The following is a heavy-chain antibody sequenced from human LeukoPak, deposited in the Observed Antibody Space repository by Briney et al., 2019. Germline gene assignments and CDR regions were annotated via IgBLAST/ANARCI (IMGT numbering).Heavy chain of an antibody. D-gene: IGHD2-15*01. V-gene: IGHV3-23*01. CDR2: ISVGGGDT. CDR3: AKDAVGYCSGGYCYRFDS. J-gene: IGHJ4*02. Sequence: PGGSLRLSCEASGFTFSTYAMTWVRQTPGKGLEWVSSISVGGGDTFASDSVKGRFTITRENSKNTLYLQMTGLRVEDTAVYYCAKDAVGYCSGGYCYRFDSWGQGTLVTVSS. CDR1: GFTFSTYA.